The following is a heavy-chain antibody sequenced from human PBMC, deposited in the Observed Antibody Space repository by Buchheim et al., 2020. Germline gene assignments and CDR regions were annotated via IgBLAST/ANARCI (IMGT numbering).Heavy chain of an antibody. V-gene: IGHV4-34*01. CDR3: ARVGRDYYDSSGYRDAFDI. CDR1: GGSFSGYY. D-gene: IGHD3-22*01. CDR2: INHSGST. J-gene: IGHJ3*02. Sequence: QVQLQQWGAGLLKPSETLSLTCAVYGGSFSGYYWSWIRQPPGKGLEWIGEINHSGSTNYNPSLKSRVTISVDTSKNQFSLKLSSVTAADTAVYYCARVGRDYYDSSGYRDAFDIWGQGT.